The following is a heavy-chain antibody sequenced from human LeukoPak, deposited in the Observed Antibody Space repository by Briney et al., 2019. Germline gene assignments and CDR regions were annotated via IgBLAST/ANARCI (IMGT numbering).Heavy chain of an antibody. CDR3: AREPGD. CDR1: GGSIDRSAYY. Sequence: SETLSPTCSVSGGSIDRSAYYWGWIRQPPGKGLEWIGNVYYSGNVYYNSSLKSRVTISVDTSKNQFSLKLSSVTAADTAVYYCAREPGDWGQGTLVTVSS. J-gene: IGHJ4*02. V-gene: IGHV4-39*07. D-gene: IGHD2-2*01. CDR2: VYYSGNV.